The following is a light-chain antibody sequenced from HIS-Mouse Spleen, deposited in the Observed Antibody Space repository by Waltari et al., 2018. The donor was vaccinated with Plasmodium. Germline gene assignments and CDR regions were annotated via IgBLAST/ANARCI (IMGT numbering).Light chain of an antibody. J-gene: IGKJ1*01. CDR1: QSISSW. CDR2: KAS. V-gene: IGKV1-5*03. CDR3: QQYNSYQ. Sequence: DIQMTQSPSTLSASVGDRVTITCRASQSISSWLAWYQQKPGKAPKLLIYKASSLESGVPSRFSGSVSGTEFTLTISSLQPDDFATYYCQQYNSYQFGQGTKVEIK.